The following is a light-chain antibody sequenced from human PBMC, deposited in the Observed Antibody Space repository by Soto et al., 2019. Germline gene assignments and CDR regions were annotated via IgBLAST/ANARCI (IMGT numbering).Light chain of an antibody. CDR1: QSISSY. CDR2: AAS. J-gene: IGKJ5*01. V-gene: IGKV1-39*01. Sequence: DIQMTQSPSSLSASVGDRVTITCRASQSISSYLNWYQQKPGKAPKLLIYAASSLQSGVPSRFSGSGSGTDFTLTISSLPPEDFATYDGQQSYSTPPITFGHGTRLEIK. CDR3: QQSYSTPPIT.